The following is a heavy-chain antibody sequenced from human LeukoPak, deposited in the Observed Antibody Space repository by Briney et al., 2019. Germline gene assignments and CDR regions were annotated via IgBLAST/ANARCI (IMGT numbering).Heavy chain of an antibody. D-gene: IGHD2-2*01. CDR2: ISGSGGST. V-gene: IGHV3-23*01. CDR3: AKLPGYCSSTSCYLYFDY. CDR1: GFTFSSYA. Sequence: HPGGSLRLSCAASGFTFSSYAMSWVRQAPGKGLEWVSAISGSGGSTYYADSVKGRFTISRDNSKNTLYLQMNSLRAEDTAVYYCAKLPGYCSSTSCYLYFDYWGQGTLVTVSS. J-gene: IGHJ4*02.